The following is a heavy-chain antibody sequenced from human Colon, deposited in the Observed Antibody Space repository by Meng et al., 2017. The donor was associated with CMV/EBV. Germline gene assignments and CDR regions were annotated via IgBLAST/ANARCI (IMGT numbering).Heavy chain of an antibody. Sequence: GGPLRLSCEGSGFAFDDYALNWVRQAPGKGLEWVSGINWNGGRTGYADSVRGRFTISRDNAKNSLYLQMNSLRLEDTALYYCAKDLSSFASLPMDFWGQGTPVTVSS. D-gene: IGHD2-15*01. CDR2: INWNGGRT. V-gene: IGHV3-9*01. CDR1: GFAFDDYA. CDR3: AKDLSSFASLPMDF. J-gene: IGHJ4*02.